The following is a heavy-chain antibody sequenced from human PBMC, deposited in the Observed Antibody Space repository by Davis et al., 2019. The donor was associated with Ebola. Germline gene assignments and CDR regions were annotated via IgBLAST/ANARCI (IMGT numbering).Heavy chain of an antibody. V-gene: IGHV1-69*13. CDR3: AAGSVIDHFFDY. CDR2: IIPTVGPG. J-gene: IGHJ4*02. Sequence: AASVKVSCKASGYTFTGYYLHWLRQAPGQGLEWMGGIIPTVGPGIYAQRFQGRLSITADESTATAYLEVSSLRSEDTALYYCAAGSVIDHFFDYWGQGTLLTVSS. D-gene: IGHD2-15*01. CDR1: GYTFTGYY.